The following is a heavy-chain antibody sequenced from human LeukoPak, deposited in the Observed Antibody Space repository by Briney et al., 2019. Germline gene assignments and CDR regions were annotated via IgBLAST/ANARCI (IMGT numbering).Heavy chain of an antibody. CDR3: ARGAPGGVAGYFDY. CDR1: GYTFTSYG. J-gene: IGHJ4*02. Sequence: GASVKVSCKASGYTFTSYGISWVRQAPGQGLEWMGRIIPILGIANYAQKFQGRVTITADKSTSTAYMELSSLRSEDTAVYYCARGAPGGVAGYFDYWGQETLVTVSS. CDR2: IIPILGIA. V-gene: IGHV1-69*04. D-gene: IGHD3-16*01.